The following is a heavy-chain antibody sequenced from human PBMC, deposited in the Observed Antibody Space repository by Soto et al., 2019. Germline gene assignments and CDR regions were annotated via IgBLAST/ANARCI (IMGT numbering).Heavy chain of an antibody. Sequence: GGSLRLSCAASGFTFSSYAMSWVRQAPGKGLEWVSAISGSGGSTYYADSVKGGFTISRDNSKNTLYLQMNSLRAEDTAVYYCAKKRRVEWLLSPGYFDYWGQGTLVTVSS. D-gene: IGHD3-3*01. V-gene: IGHV3-23*01. CDR1: GFTFSSYA. CDR3: AKKRRVEWLLSPGYFDY. CDR2: ISGSGGST. J-gene: IGHJ4*02.